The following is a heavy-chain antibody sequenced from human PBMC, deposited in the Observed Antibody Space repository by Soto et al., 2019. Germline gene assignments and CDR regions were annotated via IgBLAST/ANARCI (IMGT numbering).Heavy chain of an antibody. CDR2: MNPNTGNP. CDR3: ARRAETNGWNGFGADKYYFDF. Sequence: ASVKVSCKASGYTFTSYYIYWVLQATGQGLEWMGWMNPNTGNPGYAQKFQGRVTVTSDTSINTVHMELSSLRSEDTAVYYCARRAETNGWNGFGADKYYFDFWGQGTLVTVSS. D-gene: IGHD1-1*01. V-gene: IGHV1-8*01. CDR1: GYTFTSYY. J-gene: IGHJ4*02.